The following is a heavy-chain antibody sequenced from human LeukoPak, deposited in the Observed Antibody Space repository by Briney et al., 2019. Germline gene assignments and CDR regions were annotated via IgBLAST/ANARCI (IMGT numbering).Heavy chain of an antibody. Sequence: GGSLRLSCAASGFTFSSYWMSWVRQAPGKGLEWVANIKQDGSEKYYVDSVKGRFTISRDSAKNSLYLQMNSLRAEDTAVYYCARDLYYDSSGPYRYWGQGTLVTVSP. D-gene: IGHD3-22*01. CDR1: GFTFSSYW. J-gene: IGHJ4*02. CDR2: IKQDGSEK. CDR3: ARDLYYDSSGPYRY. V-gene: IGHV3-7*01.